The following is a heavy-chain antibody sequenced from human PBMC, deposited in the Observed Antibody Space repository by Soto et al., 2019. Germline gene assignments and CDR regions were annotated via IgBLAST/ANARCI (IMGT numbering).Heavy chain of an antibody. D-gene: IGHD2-15*01. Sequence: SVKVSCKASGGTFSSYAISCVRQAPGQGLEWMGGIIPIFGTANYAQKFQGRVTITADESTSTAYMELSSLRSEDTAVYYCARDRRSGYYYGMDVWGQGTTVTVSS. CDR2: IIPIFGTA. CDR1: GGTFSSYA. CDR3: ARDRRSGYYYGMDV. V-gene: IGHV1-69*13. J-gene: IGHJ6*02.